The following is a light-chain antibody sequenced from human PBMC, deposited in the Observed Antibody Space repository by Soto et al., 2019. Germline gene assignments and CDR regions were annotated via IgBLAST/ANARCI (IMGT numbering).Light chain of an antibody. J-gene: IGKJ4*01. Sequence: EMVLTQSPATLSLSPGERATLSCRASQSVSSYLAWYQQKPGQAPRLLIYDASNRATGIPARFSGSGSGTDFTLTISSLEPEDFAVYYCQQRSNWLSTFGGGTKVDIK. V-gene: IGKV3-11*01. CDR2: DAS. CDR1: QSVSSY. CDR3: QQRSNWLST.